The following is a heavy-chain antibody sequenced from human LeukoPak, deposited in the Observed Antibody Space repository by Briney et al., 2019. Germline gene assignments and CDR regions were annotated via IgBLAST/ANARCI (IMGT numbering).Heavy chain of an antibody. CDR1: GFTFSAYA. CDR2: ISGSGDSS. CDR3: TGNYYGSGSYADFDY. Sequence: GGSLRLSCAASGFTFSAYAMTWVRQAPGKGLEWVSAISGSGDSSYFADSVKGRFTISRDDSKNTAYLQMDSLKTEDTAVYYCTGNYYGSGSYADFDYWGQGTLVTVSS. V-gene: IGHV3-23*01. J-gene: IGHJ4*02. D-gene: IGHD3-10*01.